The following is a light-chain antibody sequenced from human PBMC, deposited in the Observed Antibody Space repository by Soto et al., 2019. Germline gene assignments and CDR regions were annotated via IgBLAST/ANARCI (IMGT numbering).Light chain of an antibody. CDR1: QSVNSAH. CDR2: GTS. CDR3: QQYGTSPWT. V-gene: IGKV3-20*01. J-gene: IGKJ1*01. Sequence: EIVLTQSPGTLSLSPGERATLSCRTSQSVNSAHLAWYQQKPGQAPRLLMHGTSSRATAIPDRFSGSGSGTDFTLTISRLEPEDFAVYSCQQYGTSPWTFGQGTKVEIK.